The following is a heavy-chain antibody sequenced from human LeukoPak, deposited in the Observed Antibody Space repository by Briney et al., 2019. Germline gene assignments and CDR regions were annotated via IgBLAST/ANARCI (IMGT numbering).Heavy chain of an antibody. Sequence: PSETLSLTSFVYAGSFSGYYWSWIRHPPGMGREWIGEINHSGSTNYNPSLKSRVTISVDTSKNQFSLKLSSVTAADTAVYYCARGVRIAAAGNWFDPWGQGTLVTVSS. CDR1: AGSFSGYY. D-gene: IGHD6-13*01. V-gene: IGHV4-34*01. CDR3: ARGVRIAAAGNWFDP. J-gene: IGHJ5*02. CDR2: INHSGST.